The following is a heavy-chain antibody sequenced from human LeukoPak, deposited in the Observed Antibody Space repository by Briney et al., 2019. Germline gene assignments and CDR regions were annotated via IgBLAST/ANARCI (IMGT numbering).Heavy chain of an antibody. D-gene: IGHD3-3*01. V-gene: IGHV1-46*01. CDR2: INPSGGST. Sequence: GASVKVSCKASGNTFTSYYMHWVRQAPGQGLEWMGIINPSGGSTSYAQKFQGRVTMTRDTSTSTVYMELSSLRSEDTAVYYCARAGETYYDFWSGRFDYWGQGTLVTVSS. J-gene: IGHJ4*02. CDR1: GNTFTSYY. CDR3: ARAGETYYDFWSGRFDY.